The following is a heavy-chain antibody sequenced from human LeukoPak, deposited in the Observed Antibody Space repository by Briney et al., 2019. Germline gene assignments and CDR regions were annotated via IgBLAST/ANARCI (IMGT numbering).Heavy chain of an antibody. V-gene: IGHV3-30*04. D-gene: IGHD1-1*01. CDR3: AREGPLANWARFDD. Sequence: GRCLRLSREASGFTLSSYAMHWVRAAPGKGLEWGAVISYDGSNKYYAASVKGRFTITRDNSKHTLYLQMNSLRAEDTAVYYCAREGPLANWARFDDWGQGTLVTVSS. CDR1: GFTLSSYA. J-gene: IGHJ4*02. CDR2: ISYDGSNK.